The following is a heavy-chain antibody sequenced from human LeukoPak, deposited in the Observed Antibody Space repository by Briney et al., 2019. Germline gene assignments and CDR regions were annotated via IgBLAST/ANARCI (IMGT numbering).Heavy chain of an antibody. CDR3: ARARGDSSPASRYFDY. D-gene: IGHD5-18*01. CDR2: IATDGGER. V-gene: IGHV3-30-3*01. CDR1: GFSFSSYV. J-gene: IGHJ4*02. Sequence: GGSLRLSCAGSGFSFSSYVMHWVRQAPGKGLEWVALIATDGGERYYADSVKGRFTISRDNSKNTLYVQMNSLRPEDTAIYYCARARGDSSPASRYFDYWGQGAPVTVSS.